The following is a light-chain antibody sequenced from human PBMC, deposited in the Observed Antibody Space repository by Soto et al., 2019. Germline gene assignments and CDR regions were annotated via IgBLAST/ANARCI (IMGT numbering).Light chain of an antibody. Sequence: QSALTQHASVSGSPGKSITISCTGTSSDVGGYNRVSWYQQHPGKAPKLMIYDVTIRPSGVSNRFSGSKSGNTASLTISGLQSEDEAEYYCSSDTTSSTLEGVFGTGTKVTVL. CDR3: SSDTTSSTLEGV. CDR1: SSDVGGYNR. J-gene: IGLJ1*01. V-gene: IGLV2-14*01. CDR2: DVT.